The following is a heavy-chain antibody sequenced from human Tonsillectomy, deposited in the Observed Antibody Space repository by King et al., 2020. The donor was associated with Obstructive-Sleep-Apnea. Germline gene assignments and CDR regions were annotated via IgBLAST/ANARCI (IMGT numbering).Heavy chain of an antibody. D-gene: IGHD1-26*01. CDR2: IYYTGST. V-gene: IGHV4-59*08. J-gene: IGHJ4*02. CDR3: ARHFRVPGSGTYSFFDY. Sequence: VPLQESGPGLVKPSETLSLTCTVSGGSISSNYWSWIRPPPGKGLEWIGYIYYTGSTNYNPSLKSRVTISVDTFKNHFSLKLSSVTAADTAVYYCARHFRVPGSGTYSFFDYWGQGTLVPVSS. CDR1: GGSISSNY.